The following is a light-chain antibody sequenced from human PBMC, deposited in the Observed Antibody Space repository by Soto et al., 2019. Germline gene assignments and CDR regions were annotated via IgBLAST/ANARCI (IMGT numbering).Light chain of an antibody. CDR1: SSDIGSYNY. V-gene: IGLV2-14*03. CDR3: CSYTTTTAYV. J-gene: IGLJ1*01. Sequence: QSALPQPASVSGSPGQSITISCTGTSSDIGSYNYISWYQQHPDKGPKLIIYGVTNRPSGVSNRFSGSKSGYTASLTISGLQAEDEADYYCCSYTTTTAYVFGTGTQLTVL. CDR2: GVT.